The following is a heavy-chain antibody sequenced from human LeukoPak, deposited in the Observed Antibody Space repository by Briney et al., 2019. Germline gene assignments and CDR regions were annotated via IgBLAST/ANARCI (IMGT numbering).Heavy chain of an antibody. CDR2: ISGSGDST. V-gene: IGHV3-23*01. CDR1: GFTFSNYA. CDR3: AKDQEGLWFGELLFSSDYYYYYMDV. J-gene: IGHJ6*03. Sequence: GGSLRLSCAASGFTFSNYAMRWVRQAPGKGLEWVSGISGSGDSTYYADSVKGRFTISRDNSKNTLYLQMNSLRAEDTAVYYCAKDQEGLWFGELLFSSDYYYYYMDVWGKGTTVTISS. D-gene: IGHD3-10*01.